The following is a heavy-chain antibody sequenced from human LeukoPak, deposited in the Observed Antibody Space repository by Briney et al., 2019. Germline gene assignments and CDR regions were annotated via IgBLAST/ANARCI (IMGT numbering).Heavy chain of an antibody. D-gene: IGHD3-16*02. CDR3: ARVIPYYYYMDV. V-gene: IGHV4-34*01. J-gene: IGHJ6*03. CDR1: GGSFRGYY. Sequence: SETLSLTCAVYGGSFRGYYWSWIRQPPGKGLEWIGEINHSGSTNYNPSLKSRVTISVDTSKNQFSLKLSSVTAADTAVYYCARVIPYYYYMDVWGKGTTVTVSS. CDR2: INHSGST.